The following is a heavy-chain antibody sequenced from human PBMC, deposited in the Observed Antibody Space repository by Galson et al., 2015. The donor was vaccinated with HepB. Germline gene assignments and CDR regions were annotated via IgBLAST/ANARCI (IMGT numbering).Heavy chain of an antibody. CDR3: AAAPTVTIFRRVYYVMDF. CDR1: GFTFTGYV. V-gene: IGHV3-23*01. D-gene: IGHD5-24*01. Sequence: SLRLSCAASGFTFTGYVMSWVRQAPGEGLEWVSSISVSGGTPYYADSVKGQFTISRDNSKNTLYLQMNSLRVEDTAVYYCAAAPTVTIFRRVYYVMDFWGQGTTVTVSS. CDR2: ISVSGGTP. J-gene: IGHJ6*02.